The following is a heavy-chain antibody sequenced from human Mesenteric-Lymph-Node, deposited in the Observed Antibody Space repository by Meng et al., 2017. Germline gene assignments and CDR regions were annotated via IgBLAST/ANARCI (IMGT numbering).Heavy chain of an antibody. V-gene: IGHV3-7*01. CDR3: GRQGSWAFDI. CDR1: GFTFSSYS. CDR2: IRGDGSVK. D-gene: IGHD6-6*01. Sequence: GESLKISCAPSGFTFSSYSMNWVRQAPGKGLEWMANIRGDGSVKQYVDSVMGRFIISRDTANNSVHLQLNSLRVDDTAVYYCGRQGSWAFDIWGQGTKVTVSS. J-gene: IGHJ3*02.